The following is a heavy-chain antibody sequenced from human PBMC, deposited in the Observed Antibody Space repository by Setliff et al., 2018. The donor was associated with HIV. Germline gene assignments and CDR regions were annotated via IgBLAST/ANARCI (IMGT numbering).Heavy chain of an antibody. CDR2: IWFDGSKS. D-gene: IGHD2-15*01. CDR3: AGGYYYYYYMDL. Sequence: GGSLRLSCTASGFTFSTYGMHWVRQAPGKGLEWVAVIWFDGSKSYYADSVKGRFAISRDNSNNTLYLQMNSLRAEDTAVYYCAGGYYYYYYMDLWGKGTTVTVSS. CDR1: GFTFSTYG. V-gene: IGHV3-30*02. J-gene: IGHJ6*03.